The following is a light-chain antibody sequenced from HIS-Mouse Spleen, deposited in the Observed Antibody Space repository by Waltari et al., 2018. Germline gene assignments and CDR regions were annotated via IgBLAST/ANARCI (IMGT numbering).Light chain of an antibody. Sequence: QSALTQPASVSGSPGQSITISVPGTRSAVWGSNYVPWYQQHPGKAPKLMIYDVSNRPSGVSNRFSGSKSGNTASLTISGLQAEDEADYYCSSYTSSSTYVFGTGTKVTVL. CDR3: SSYTSSSTYV. CDR1: RSAVWGSNY. J-gene: IGLJ1*01. CDR2: DVS. V-gene: IGLV2-14*03.